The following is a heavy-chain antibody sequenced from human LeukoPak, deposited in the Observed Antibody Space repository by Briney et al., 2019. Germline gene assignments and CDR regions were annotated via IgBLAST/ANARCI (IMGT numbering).Heavy chain of an antibody. Sequence: PSETLSLTCAVYGGSFSGYYWSWIRQPPGKGLEWIGEINHSGSTNYNPSLKSRVTISVDTSKNQFSLKLSSVTAADTAVYYCARTSVSRWAGYCSSTSCHAFDIWGQGTMVTVSS. V-gene: IGHV4-34*01. D-gene: IGHD2-2*01. J-gene: IGHJ3*02. CDR3: ARTSVSRWAGYCSSTSCHAFDI. CDR2: INHSGST. CDR1: GGSFSGYY.